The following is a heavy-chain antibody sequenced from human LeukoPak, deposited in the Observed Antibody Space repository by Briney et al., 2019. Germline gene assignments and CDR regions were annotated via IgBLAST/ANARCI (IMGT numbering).Heavy chain of an antibody. V-gene: IGHV3-21*01. CDR2: ISSSSSYI. J-gene: IGHJ4*02. CDR1: GFTFSSYS. D-gene: IGHD3-9*01. CDR3: AREGTYYDALTGHPLFDY. Sequence: PGGSLRLSCAASGFTFSSYSMNWVRQAPGKGLEWVSSISSSSSYIYYADSVKGRFTISRDNTKNSLYLQMNSLRAEDTAVYYCAREGTYYDALTGHPLFDYWGQGALVTVSS.